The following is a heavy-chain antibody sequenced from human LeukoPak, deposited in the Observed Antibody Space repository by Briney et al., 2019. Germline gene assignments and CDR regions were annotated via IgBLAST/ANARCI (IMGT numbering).Heavy chain of an antibody. CDR3: ARWYYDSSGYRYFDY. D-gene: IGHD3-22*01. V-gene: IGHV4-59*12. J-gene: IGHJ4*02. Sequence: SETLSLTCTVSGVSISTYYWTWIRQPPGKGLEWIGNVDYSGNTKYNPSLKSRVTISVDTSKNHFSLKLSSVTAADTAVYYCARWYYDSSGYRYFDYWGQGTLVIVSS. CDR2: VDYSGNT. CDR1: GVSISTYY.